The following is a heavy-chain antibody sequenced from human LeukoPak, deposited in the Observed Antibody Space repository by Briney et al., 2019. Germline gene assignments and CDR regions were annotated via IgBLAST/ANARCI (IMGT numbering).Heavy chain of an antibody. Sequence: ASVKVSCKASGYTFTSYAMHWVRQAPGQRLEWMGWINAGNGNTKYSQKFQGRVTITRDTSASTAYMGLSSLRSEDTAVYYCARDLPNSSGYYYARNYYGMDVWGQGTTVTVSS. D-gene: IGHD3-22*01. J-gene: IGHJ6*02. CDR1: GYTFTSYA. V-gene: IGHV1-3*01. CDR3: ARDLPNSSGYYYARNYYGMDV. CDR2: INAGNGNT.